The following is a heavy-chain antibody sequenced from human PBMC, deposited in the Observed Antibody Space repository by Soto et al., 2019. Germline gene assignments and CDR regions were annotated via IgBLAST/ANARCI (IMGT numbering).Heavy chain of an antibody. Sequence: PSETLSLTCTVSGGSISSYYWSWIRQPPGKGLEWIGYIYYSGSTNYNPSLKSRVTISVDTSKNQFSLKLSSVTAADTAVYYCARALTTGTYPHNWFDPWGQGTLVTVS. D-gene: IGHD1-1*01. CDR2: IYYSGST. V-gene: IGHV4-59*01. J-gene: IGHJ5*02. CDR1: GGSISSYY. CDR3: ARALTTGTYPHNWFDP.